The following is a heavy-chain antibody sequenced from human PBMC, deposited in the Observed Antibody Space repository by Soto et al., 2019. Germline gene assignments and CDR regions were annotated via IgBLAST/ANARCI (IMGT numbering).Heavy chain of an antibody. V-gene: IGHV3-23*01. CDR1: GFTFSSYA. Sequence: GGSLRLSCAASGFTFSSYAMSWVRQAPGKGLEWVSAISGSGGSTHYADSVKGRFTISRDNSKNTLYLQMNSLRAEDTAVYYCARYSRATNNYCYRMDVWGQGTTVTGSS. J-gene: IGHJ6*02. CDR3: ARYSRATNNYCYRMDV. CDR2: ISGSGGST. D-gene: IGHD1-26*01.